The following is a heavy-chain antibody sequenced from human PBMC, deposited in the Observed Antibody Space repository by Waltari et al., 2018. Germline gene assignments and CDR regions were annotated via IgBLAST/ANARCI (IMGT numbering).Heavy chain of an antibody. CDR3: ARVGGSYFHFDY. Sequence: EVQLVASGGGLVRPGGSPRLSCAASDLTLGSFSMHWVRQAPGKGLEFVSAISYNGGSTYYANSVKGRFTNSRDNSKNTLYLQMGSLRAEDMAVYYCARVGGSYFHFDYWGQGTLVTVSS. D-gene: IGHD1-26*01. J-gene: IGHJ4*02. CDR1: DLTLGSFS. CDR2: ISYNGGST. V-gene: IGHV3-64*01.